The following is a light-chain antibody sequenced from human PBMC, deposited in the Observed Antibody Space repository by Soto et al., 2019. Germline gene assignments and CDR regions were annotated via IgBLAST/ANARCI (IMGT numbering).Light chain of an antibody. CDR1: QSISSW. Sequence: QMTQSPSTLSAYVGDRVTITCRASQSISSWLAWYQQKPGKAPKLLIYDASSLESGVPSRFSGSGSGTEFTLTISSLQPDDFATYYCQQYNSYWWTFGQGTKVDIK. J-gene: IGKJ1*01. CDR2: DAS. V-gene: IGKV1-5*01. CDR3: QQYNSYWWT.